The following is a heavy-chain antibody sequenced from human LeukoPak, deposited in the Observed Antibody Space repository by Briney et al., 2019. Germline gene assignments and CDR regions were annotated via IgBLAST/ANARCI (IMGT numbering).Heavy chain of an antibody. CDR1: GFIVSNNF. J-gene: IGHJ3*02. CDR2: IYTGGST. V-gene: IGHV3-53*05. CDR3: ANVIAVAGTDAFDI. Sequence: GGSLRLSCAASGFIVSNNFMSWVRQAPGKGLEWVSVIYTGGSTYYADSVRGRFTISRDNSKNTLYLQMNSLRAEDTAVYYCANVIAVAGTDAFDIWGQGTMVTVSS. D-gene: IGHD6-19*01.